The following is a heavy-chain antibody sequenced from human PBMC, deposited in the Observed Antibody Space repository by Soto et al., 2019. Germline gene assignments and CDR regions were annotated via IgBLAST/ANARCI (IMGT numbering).Heavy chain of an antibody. V-gene: IGHV3-7*01. Sequence: GGSLRLSWAASGFTFSSYWMSWVRQAPGKGLEWVANITQDGSEKYYVDSVKGRFTISRDNAKNSLYLQMNSLRAEDTAVYYCAREIRFLEWLFPDYWGQGTLVTVSS. CDR2: ITQDGSEK. CDR3: AREIRFLEWLFPDY. D-gene: IGHD3-3*01. J-gene: IGHJ4*02. CDR1: GFTFSSYW.